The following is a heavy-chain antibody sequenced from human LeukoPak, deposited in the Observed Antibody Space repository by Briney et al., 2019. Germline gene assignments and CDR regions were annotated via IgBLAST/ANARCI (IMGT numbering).Heavy chain of an antibody. V-gene: IGHV3-21*01. CDR2: ISSSSSYI. Sequence: GGSLRLSCAAPGFTFSSYSMNWVRQAPGKGLEWVSSISSSSSYIYYADSVKGRFTISRDNAKSSLYLQMSSLRAEDTAVYYCARDGTYYDFWSGYYPHGLVYFQHWGQGTLVTVSS. D-gene: IGHD3-3*01. J-gene: IGHJ1*01. CDR1: GFTFSSYS. CDR3: ARDGTYYDFWSGYYPHGLVYFQH.